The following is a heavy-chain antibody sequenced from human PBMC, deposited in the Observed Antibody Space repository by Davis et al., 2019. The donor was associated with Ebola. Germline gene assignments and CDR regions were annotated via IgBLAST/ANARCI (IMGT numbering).Heavy chain of an antibody. D-gene: IGHD3-16*01. CDR3: ARLSPLGLRLGETYNWFDP. CDR1: GGPISSYY. V-gene: IGHV4-59*01. CDR2: LFYGGSP. J-gene: IGHJ5*02. Sequence: MPSETLSLTCTVSGGPISSYYWTWIRQPPGKGLEWMGHLFYGGSPNYNPSLKRRVTISLDTSKNQLSLRLISVTAADTAVYYCARLSPLGLRLGETYNWFDPWGPGTLVTVSS.